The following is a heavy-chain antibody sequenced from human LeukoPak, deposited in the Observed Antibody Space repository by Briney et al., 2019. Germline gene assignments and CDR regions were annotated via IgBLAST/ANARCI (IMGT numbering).Heavy chain of an antibody. CDR3: ASSKRGGGSGY. V-gene: IGHV4-61*02. Sequence: SQTLSLTCTVSGGSISSDNYYWSWIRQPAGKGLEWIGRIYTSGSTNYNPSLKSRVTISVDTSKNQVALKLSSVTAADTAVYVCASSKRGGGSGYWGQGTLVTVSS. CDR2: IYTSGST. CDR1: GGSISSDNYY. D-gene: IGHD2-15*01. J-gene: IGHJ4*02.